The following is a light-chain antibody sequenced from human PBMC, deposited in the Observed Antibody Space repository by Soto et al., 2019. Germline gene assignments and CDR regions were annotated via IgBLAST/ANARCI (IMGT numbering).Light chain of an antibody. Sequence: DIQLTQSPSSLSASVGDRVSITCRASQTIDVYLNWYLQKPGRAPQLLISAASKLQGGVPSRFSGSGSGTDFTLIISSLQPDDSGTYFCQQSYSTPLTFGGGTKVDIK. CDR1: QTIDVY. CDR2: AAS. CDR3: QQSYSTPLT. J-gene: IGKJ4*01. V-gene: IGKV1-39*01.